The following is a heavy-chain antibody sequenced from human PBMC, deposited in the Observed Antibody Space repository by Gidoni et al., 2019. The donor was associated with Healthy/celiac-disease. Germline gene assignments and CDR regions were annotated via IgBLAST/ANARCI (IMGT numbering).Heavy chain of an antibody. J-gene: IGHJ4*02. V-gene: IGHV3-43*01. CDR2: ISWDGGST. CDR3: AKGGYDSSGYTRPMDY. Sequence: EVQLVESGGVVVQPGGSLRLSCAASGFTFDDYTMHWVRQAPGKGLEWVSLISWDGGSTYYADSVKGRFTISRDNSKNSLYLQMNSLRTEDTALYYCAKGGYDSSGYTRPMDYWGQGTLVTVSS. CDR1: GFTFDDYT. D-gene: IGHD3-22*01.